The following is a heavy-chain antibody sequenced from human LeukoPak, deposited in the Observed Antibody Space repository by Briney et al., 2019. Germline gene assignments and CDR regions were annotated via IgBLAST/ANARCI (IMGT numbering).Heavy chain of an antibody. CDR1: GGSISNTNYY. J-gene: IGHJ3*02. CDR2: IYYSGSI. D-gene: IGHD3-10*01. V-gene: IGHV4-39*01. CDR3: ARGKNMVDAFDI. Sequence: SETLSLTCTVSGGSISNTNYYWGCIRQPPGKGLEWIGSIYYSGSIYYNPSLKSRITMSVDTSKNQFSLKLRSVTAADTAVYYCARGKNMVDAFDIWGQGTMVTVSS.